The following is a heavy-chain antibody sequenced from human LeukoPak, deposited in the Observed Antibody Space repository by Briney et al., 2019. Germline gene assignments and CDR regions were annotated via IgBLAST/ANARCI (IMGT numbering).Heavy chain of an antibody. CDR2: ISWNSGSI. J-gene: IGHJ4*02. Sequence: GGSLRLSCAASGFTFDDYAMHWVRQAPGKGLEWVSGISWNSGSIGYADSVKGRFTISRDNAKNSLYLQMNSLRAEDTAVYYCEAIAAAINIDYWGQGTLVTVSS. CDR3: EAIAAAINIDY. V-gene: IGHV3-9*01. D-gene: IGHD6-13*01. CDR1: GFTFDDYA.